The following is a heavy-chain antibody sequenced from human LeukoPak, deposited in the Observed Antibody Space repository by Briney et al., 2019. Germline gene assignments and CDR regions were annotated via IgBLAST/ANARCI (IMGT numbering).Heavy chain of an antibody. CDR2: INPSGGST. CDR1: VYSFTSYY. V-gene: IGHV1-46*01. CDR3: ARAKTFDY. Sequence: GASEKVSCKASVYSFTSYYIQWARQAPGQGLEWMGIINPSGGSTSNAQNFQGRVTMTRDTSTSTVYMELSSLRSEDTAVYYCARAKTFDYWGQGTLVTVSS. J-gene: IGHJ4*02.